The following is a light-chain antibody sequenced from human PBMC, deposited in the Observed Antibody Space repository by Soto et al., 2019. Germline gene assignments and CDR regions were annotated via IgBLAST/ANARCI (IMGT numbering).Light chain of an antibody. J-gene: IGKJ1*01. CDR1: QSVRSSY. CDR2: GAS. Sequence: IVLTQSPGTLSLSPGERATLSCRASQSVRSSYLAWYQQKPGQAPRLLIYGASSRPTGIPDRFSGSGSGTDFTLTISRLEPEDFAVYFCQQHGNSLWTFGQGTKVEIK. V-gene: IGKV3-20*01. CDR3: QQHGNSLWT.